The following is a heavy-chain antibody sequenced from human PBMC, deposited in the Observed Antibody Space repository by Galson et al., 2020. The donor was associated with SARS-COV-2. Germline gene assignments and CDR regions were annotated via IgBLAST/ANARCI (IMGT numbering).Heavy chain of an antibody. CDR2: IYYSGNT. J-gene: IGHJ4*02. CDR1: GGPISRSSYY. Sequence: SGTLSLTCTVSGGPISRSSYYWGWLRQPPGKGLEWIGNIYYSGNTYYNPSLKSRVTISVDTSKNQFSLTLSSVTAADTAVYYCAREGAVVVVPAASFDHWGQGTLVTVSS. V-gene: IGHV4-39*07. D-gene: IGHD2-2*01. CDR3: AREGAVVVVPAASFDH.